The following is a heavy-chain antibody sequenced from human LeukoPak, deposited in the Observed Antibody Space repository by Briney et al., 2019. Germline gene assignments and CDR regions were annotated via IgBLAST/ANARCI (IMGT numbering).Heavy chain of an antibody. CDR3: AREGNYYDASGYSVY. CDR2: ISYSGST. D-gene: IGHD3-22*01. J-gene: IGHJ4*02. CDR1: GGSFSSENYF. V-gene: IGHV4-31*03. Sequence: PSETLSLTCTVSGGSFSSENYFWSWIRQHPVKGLEWIGYISYSGSTYYNPSLKSRVTMSVDTSKNQFSLKLSSVTAADTAVYYCAREGNYYDASGYSVYWGQGTLVTVSS.